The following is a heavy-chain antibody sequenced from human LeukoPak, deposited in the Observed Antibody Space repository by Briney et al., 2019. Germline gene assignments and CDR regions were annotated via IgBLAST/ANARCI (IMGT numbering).Heavy chain of an antibody. CDR1: GFTFDDYG. J-gene: IGHJ4*02. D-gene: IGHD2-15*01. V-gene: IGHV3-20*04. CDR3: ASYSPSMASDAGSFDY. Sequence: PGGSLRLSCAASGFTFDDYGMSWVRQAPGKGLEWVSGINWNGGSTGYADSVKGRFTISRDNAKNSLYLQMNSLRAEDTALYYCASYSPSMASDAGSFDYWGQGTLVTVSS. CDR2: INWNGGST.